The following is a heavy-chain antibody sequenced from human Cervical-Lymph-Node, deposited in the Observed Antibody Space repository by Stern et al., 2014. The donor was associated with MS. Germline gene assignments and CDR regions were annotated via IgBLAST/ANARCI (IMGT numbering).Heavy chain of an antibody. CDR3: AKDGAYYNDSRAYPDAFDM. CDR1: GFTFVYYA. D-gene: IGHD3-22*01. CDR2: ISGSGDVT. V-gene: IGHV3-23*01. Sequence: EVQLLESGGDLVQPGGSLRLSCSTSGFTFVYYAMSWVRQAPGKGLEWVSGISGSGDVTYYADSVKGRFTISRDRSKKTLFLEMNSLRGDDTAVYFCAKDGAYYNDSRAYPDAFDMWGQGTMVTVSS. J-gene: IGHJ3*02.